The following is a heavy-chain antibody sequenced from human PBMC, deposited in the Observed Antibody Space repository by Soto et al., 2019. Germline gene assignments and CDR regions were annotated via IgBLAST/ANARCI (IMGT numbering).Heavy chain of an antibody. J-gene: IGHJ5*02. D-gene: IGHD6-19*01. CDR3: ARVLPVKYIAVAGVGWFDP. CDR2: INPGGGET. Sequence: GASVKVSCKVSGYTLTELSMHWVRQAPGKGLEWMGIINPGGGETSYAQKFQGRVTMTRDTSTSTVYMELSSLRSEDTAVYYCARVLPVKYIAVAGVGWFDPWGQGTLVTVSS. CDR1: GYTLTELS. V-gene: IGHV1-24*01.